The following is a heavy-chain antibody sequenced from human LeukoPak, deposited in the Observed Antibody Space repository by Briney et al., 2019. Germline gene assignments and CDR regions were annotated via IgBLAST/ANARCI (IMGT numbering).Heavy chain of an antibody. CDR3: AKDQSYGFDY. D-gene: IGHD5-18*01. V-gene: IGHV3-23*01. Sequence: PGGSLRLSCAASGFAFSTYAMSWVRQAPGKGLEWVSALSGSGGSTYYADSVKGRFTISRDNSKNTLYLQMNSLRAEDTAVYYCAKDQSYGFDYWGQETLVTVSS. J-gene: IGHJ4*02. CDR1: GFAFSTYA. CDR2: LSGSGGST.